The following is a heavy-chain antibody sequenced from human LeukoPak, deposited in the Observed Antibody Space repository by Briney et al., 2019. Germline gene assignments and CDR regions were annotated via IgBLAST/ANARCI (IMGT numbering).Heavy chain of an antibody. CDR3: ASRDSSSSWYRNAFDI. D-gene: IGHD6-13*01. CDR2: VNPNSGGT. J-gene: IGHJ3*02. Sequence: AASVKVSCKASGYTFTNYGITWVRQAPGQGLEWMGWVNPNSGGTNYAQKFQGRVTMTRDTSISTAYMELSRLRSDDTAVYYCASRDSSSSWYRNAFDIWGQGTMVTVSS. CDR1: GYTFTNYG. V-gene: IGHV1-2*02.